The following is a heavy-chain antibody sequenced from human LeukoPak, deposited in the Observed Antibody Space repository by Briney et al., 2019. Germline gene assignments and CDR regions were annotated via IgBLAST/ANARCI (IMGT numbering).Heavy chain of an antibody. CDR3: AKDSPVLTI. Sequence: GGSLRLSCAASGFTFSSYAMSWVRQAPGKGLEWVSAITGSGDGTYYADSLKGRFTISRDNSKNTLFLQMNSLRAEDTAIYYCAKDSPVLTIWGQGTMVTVS. CDR1: GFTFSSYA. J-gene: IGHJ3*02. CDR2: ITGSGDGT. V-gene: IGHV3-23*01. D-gene: IGHD3-16*01.